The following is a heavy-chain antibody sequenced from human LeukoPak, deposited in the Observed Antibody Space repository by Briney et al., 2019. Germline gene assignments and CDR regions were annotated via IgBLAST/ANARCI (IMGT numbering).Heavy chain of an antibody. CDR3: AKAPTTVVPYYFDY. J-gene: IGHJ4*02. CDR1: GFTFSNYW. D-gene: IGHD4-23*01. CDR2: ISGSGGST. Sequence: PGGSLRLSCAASGFTFSNYWMPWVRQAPGKGLEWVSAISGSGGSTYYADSVKGRFTISRDNSKNTLYLQMNSLRAEDTAVYYCAKAPTTVVPYYFDYWGQGTLVTVSS. V-gene: IGHV3-23*01.